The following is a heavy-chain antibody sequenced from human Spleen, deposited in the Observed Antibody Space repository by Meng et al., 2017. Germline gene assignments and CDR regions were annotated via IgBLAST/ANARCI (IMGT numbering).Heavy chain of an antibody. Sequence: SETLSLTCTVSGGSISSSNYYWGWIRQPPGKGLEWIGSIYYSGPTTYNPSLRSRVTISIDTSKNQFSLKLNSVTAADTAVYYCARDGGWLDPWGQGILVTVSS. V-gene: IGHV4-39*07. D-gene: IGHD3-16*01. CDR3: ARDGGWLDP. CDR2: IYYSGPT. J-gene: IGHJ5*02. CDR1: GGSISSSNYY.